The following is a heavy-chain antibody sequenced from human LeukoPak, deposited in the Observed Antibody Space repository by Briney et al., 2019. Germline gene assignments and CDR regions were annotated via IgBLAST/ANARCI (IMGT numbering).Heavy chain of an antibody. Sequence: SETLSLTCTVSGGSISSGDYYWGWIRQPPGKGLEWIGSVYYSGITYYNPSLKSRVTIPVDTSKNQFSLKLSSVTAADTAVYYCARGHEYYGSGSYSYYFDYWGQGTLVTVSS. D-gene: IGHD3-10*01. CDR1: GGSISSGDYY. J-gene: IGHJ4*02. CDR3: ARGHEYYGSGSYSYYFDY. V-gene: IGHV4-39*01. CDR2: VYYSGIT.